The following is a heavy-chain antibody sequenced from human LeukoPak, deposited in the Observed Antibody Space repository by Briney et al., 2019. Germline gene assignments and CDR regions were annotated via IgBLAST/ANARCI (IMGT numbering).Heavy chain of an antibody. D-gene: IGHD3-22*01. J-gene: IGHJ4*02. Sequence: GGSLRLSCAASGFTFSSYAMSWVRQAPGKGLEWVSAISGSGGSTYYADSVKGRFTISRDSSKNTLYLQMNSLRAEDTAVYYCAKSPPGYYYDSSGYYSDYWGQGTLVTVSS. CDR1: GFTFSSYA. V-gene: IGHV3-23*01. CDR3: AKSPPGYYYDSSGYYSDY. CDR2: ISGSGGST.